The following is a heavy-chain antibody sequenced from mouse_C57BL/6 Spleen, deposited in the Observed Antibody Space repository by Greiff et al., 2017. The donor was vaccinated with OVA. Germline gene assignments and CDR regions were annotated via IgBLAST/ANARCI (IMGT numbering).Heavy chain of an antibody. V-gene: IGHV1-7*01. CDR3: ARSYYGSSYNFDY. D-gene: IGHD1-1*01. J-gene: IGHJ2*01. Sequence: VQLQQSGAELAKPGASVKLSCKASGYTFTSYWMHWVKQRPGKGLEWIGYINPSSGYTKYNQKFKDKATLTADKSSSTAYMQLSSLTYEDSAVYYCARSYYGSSYNFDYWGQGTTLTVSS. CDR1: GYTFTSYW. CDR2: INPSSGYT.